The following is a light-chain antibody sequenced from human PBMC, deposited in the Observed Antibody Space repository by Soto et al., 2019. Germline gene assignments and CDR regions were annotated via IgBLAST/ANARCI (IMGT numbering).Light chain of an antibody. CDR3: QQYNSYPWT. CDR1: QSISSW. CDR2: KAS. Sequence: DIQMTQSPSTLSASVGDRVTITCRASQSISSWLAWYQQKPGKAPKLLIYKASSLESGVPSRFSGSGSGTEFTLTISSLRPDDSATYYCQQYNSYPWTFGQGTKVEIK. J-gene: IGKJ1*01. V-gene: IGKV1-5*03.